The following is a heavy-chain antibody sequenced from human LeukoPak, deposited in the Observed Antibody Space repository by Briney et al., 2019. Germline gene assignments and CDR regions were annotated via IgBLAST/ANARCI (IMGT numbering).Heavy chain of an antibody. V-gene: IGHV3-21*01. D-gene: IGHD1-26*01. Sequence: GGSLRLSCAASGFTFSSYNMNWVRQAPGKALEWVSSITSSGTYIFYADSVKGRFTISRDNAKNSLYLQMNSLGPEDTAVYYCASDPYSGNYGNYYYYYMDVWGKGTTVTISS. CDR3: ASDPYSGNYGNYYYYYMDV. J-gene: IGHJ6*03. CDR2: ITSSGTYI. CDR1: GFTFSSYN.